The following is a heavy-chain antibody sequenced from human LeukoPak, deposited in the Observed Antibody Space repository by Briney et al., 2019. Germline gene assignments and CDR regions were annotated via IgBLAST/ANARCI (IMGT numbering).Heavy chain of an antibody. Sequence: SDTLSLTGTVSGGSISSYYWSWIRQPAGGGLEWIGRGYSSGTTNYNPSLQSRVTMSVDSSKNQFSLKLNSVTAADTAVYYCASGRYCTTTSCTYWYFDLWGRGTLVTVSS. CDR2: GYSSGTT. J-gene: IGHJ2*01. V-gene: IGHV4-4*07. CDR1: GGSISSYY. D-gene: IGHD2-2*01. CDR3: ASGRYCTTTSCTYWYFDL.